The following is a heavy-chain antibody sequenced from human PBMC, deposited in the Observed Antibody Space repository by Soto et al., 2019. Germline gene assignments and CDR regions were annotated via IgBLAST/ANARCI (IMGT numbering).Heavy chain of an antibody. J-gene: IGHJ5*02. V-gene: IGHV4-34*01. Sequence: PSETLSLTCAVYGGSVNGYYWNWIRQPPGKGLAWIGEIHHTGGTHYNPSLKSRVTMSVDTSKNQFSLRLSSVTAADTAIYYCATRITVFGLLIPPFDPWGQGTQVTVSS. CDR2: IHHTGGT. CDR3: ATRITVFGLLIPPFDP. CDR1: GGSVNGYY. D-gene: IGHD3-3*01.